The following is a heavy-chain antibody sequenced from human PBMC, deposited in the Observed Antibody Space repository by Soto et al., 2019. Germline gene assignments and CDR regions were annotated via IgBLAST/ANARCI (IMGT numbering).Heavy chain of an antibody. J-gene: IGHJ3*02. V-gene: IGHV1-2*02. D-gene: IGHD3-3*01. CDR1: GYPVTAYY. Sequence: QLHLVQSGAVVKKPGASVTVSCSASGYPVTAYYMHWVRQAPGRGLEWMGGNNPATGAAKYTQTFQGRVPMTRDTSTSTVFMGLRGLTSEATAVFYWARGGGVGVAGSAAFDMWGQGTLVTVSS. CDR3: ARGGGVGVAGSAAFDM. CDR2: NNPATGAA.